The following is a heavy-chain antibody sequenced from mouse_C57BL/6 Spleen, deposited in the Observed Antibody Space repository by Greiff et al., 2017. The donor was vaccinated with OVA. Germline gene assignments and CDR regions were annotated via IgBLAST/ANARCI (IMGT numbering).Heavy chain of an antibody. Sequence: QVQLQQPGAELVMPGASVKLSCKASGYTFTSSWMHWVTQRPGQGLAWIGEIDPSDSYTNYNQKFKGQSTLTVDNSSSTAYMQLSRLTSEDSAVYYGAISTMVPYFDYWGQGTTLTVSS. V-gene: IGHV1-69*01. J-gene: IGHJ2*01. CDR3: AISTMVPYFDY. D-gene: IGHD2-2*01. CDR1: GYTFTSSW. CDR2: IDPSDSYT.